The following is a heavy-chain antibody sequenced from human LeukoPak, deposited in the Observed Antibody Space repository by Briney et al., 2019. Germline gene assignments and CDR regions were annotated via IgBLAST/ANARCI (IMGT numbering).Heavy chain of an antibody. D-gene: IGHD6-13*01. V-gene: IGHV3-7*01. CDR3: ARVHHSSSWGTDDC. CDR2: IKEDGSEK. CDR1: GFTFSNAW. J-gene: IGHJ4*02. Sequence: GGSLRLSCAASGFTFSNAWMSWVRQPPGKGLEWVANIKEDGSEKYYVDSVRGRFTISRDNAKNSLYLHMNSLRAEDTAVYYCARVHHSSSWGTDDCWGQGTLVTVSS.